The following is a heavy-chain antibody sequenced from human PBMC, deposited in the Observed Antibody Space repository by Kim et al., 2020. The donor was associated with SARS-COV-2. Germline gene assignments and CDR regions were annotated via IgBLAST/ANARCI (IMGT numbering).Heavy chain of an antibody. D-gene: IGHD5-12*01. CDR3: ARGVATISPNDY. Sequence: YDADALKGRFTSARDNAKNSLYLQMNSVRAEDTAVYYCARGVATISPNDYWGQGTLVTVSS. J-gene: IGHJ4*02. V-gene: IGHV3-21*01.